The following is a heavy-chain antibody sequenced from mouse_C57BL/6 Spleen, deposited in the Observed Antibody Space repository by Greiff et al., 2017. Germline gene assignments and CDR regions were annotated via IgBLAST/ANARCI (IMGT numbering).Heavy chain of an antibody. Sequence: EVQLQQSGPELVKPGASVKISCKASGYTFTDYYMNWVKQSQGKSLEWIGDITPNNGGTSDNQKFKGKATLTVDKSSSTAYMELRSLTSEDSAVYYCASPIYYDYAYWGQGTLVTVSA. J-gene: IGHJ3*01. CDR1: GYTFTDYY. CDR3: ASPIYYDYAY. D-gene: IGHD2-4*01. V-gene: IGHV1-26*01. CDR2: ITPNNGGT.